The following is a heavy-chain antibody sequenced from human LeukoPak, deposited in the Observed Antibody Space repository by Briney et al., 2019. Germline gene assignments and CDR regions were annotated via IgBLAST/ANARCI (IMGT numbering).Heavy chain of an antibody. Sequence: ASVKVSCKASGYTFTSYGISWVRQAPGQGLEWMGWISAYNGNTNYAQKLQGRVTMTTGTSTSTAYMELRSLRSDDTAVYYCARELEGGSHFDYWGQGTLVTVSS. CDR2: ISAYNGNT. V-gene: IGHV1-18*01. J-gene: IGHJ4*02. CDR1: GYTFTSYG. D-gene: IGHD1-26*01. CDR3: ARELEGGSHFDY.